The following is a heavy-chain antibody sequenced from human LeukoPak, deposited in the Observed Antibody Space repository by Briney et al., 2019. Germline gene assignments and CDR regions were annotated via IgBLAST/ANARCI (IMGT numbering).Heavy chain of an antibody. D-gene: IGHD3-22*01. J-gene: IGHJ4*02. CDR1: GASISSYY. Sequence: SETLSLTCTVSGASISSYYWSWIRQPPGKGLEWIGYIYYSGSTNYNPSLKSRVTISVDTSNNQFSLRLSSVTAADTAVYYCARDWRNYYDSSGYSEIGAFDYWGQGTLVTVSS. CDR3: ARDWRNYYDSSGYSEIGAFDY. V-gene: IGHV4-59*01. CDR2: IYYSGST.